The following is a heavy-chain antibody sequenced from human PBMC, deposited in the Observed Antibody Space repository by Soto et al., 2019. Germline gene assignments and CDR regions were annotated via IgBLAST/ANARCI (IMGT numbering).Heavy chain of an antibody. CDR2: ISSSGITT. D-gene: IGHD1-1*01. CDR3: ARYGTRADW. Sequence: EVQLVESGGGFVQPGGSLRLSRAGSGFTFRNYEINLVRKASGKGLEWVSYISSSGITTYYADFAAGRFTIYRDNAKESLYLHLNSLRVEDTAVYYCARYGTRADWWGLGTQVTVSS. J-gene: IGHJ4*02. V-gene: IGHV3-48*03. CDR1: GFTFRNYE.